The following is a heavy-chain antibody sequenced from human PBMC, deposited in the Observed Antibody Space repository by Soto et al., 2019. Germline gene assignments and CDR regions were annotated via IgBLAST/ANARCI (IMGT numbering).Heavy chain of an antibody. CDR3: ARAPSGSYPEFDY. D-gene: IGHD1-26*01. V-gene: IGHV3-30-3*01. Sequence: PGGSLRLSCAASGFIFSSYTMHWVRQAPGKGLEWVGVITYDGSNQYYADSAKGRFTISRDNSRNMLFLQMNSLRPDDTAVYYCARAPSGSYPEFDYWGQGTLVTVSS. J-gene: IGHJ4*02. CDR2: ITYDGSNQ. CDR1: GFIFSSYT.